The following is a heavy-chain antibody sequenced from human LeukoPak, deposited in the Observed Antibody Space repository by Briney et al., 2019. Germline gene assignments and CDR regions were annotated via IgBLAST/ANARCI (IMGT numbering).Heavy chain of an antibody. CDR3: AKSQSGYSSGAGDY. V-gene: IGHV3-23*01. Sequence: GGSLRLSCAASGFTFSSYAVSWVRQAPGKGLEWVSAISGSGGLTYYADSVKGRFTISRDNSKNTLYLQMNSLRAEDTAVYYCAKSQSGYSSGAGDYWGQGTLVTVSS. D-gene: IGHD6-19*01. J-gene: IGHJ4*02. CDR2: ISGSGGLT. CDR1: GFTFSSYA.